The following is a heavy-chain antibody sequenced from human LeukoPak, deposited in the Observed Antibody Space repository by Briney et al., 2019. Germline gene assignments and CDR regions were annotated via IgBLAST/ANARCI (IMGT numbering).Heavy chain of an antibody. V-gene: IGHV3-30*12. D-gene: IGHD3-10*01. CDR1: GLSFSSYG. CDR3: ARDGAGRLWFGERWNWFDP. Sequence: GGSLRLSCAASGLSFSSYGMHWVRQAPGKGLEWVAFIQYDGSNKFYADSVKGRFTISRDNAKNSLYLQMNSLRAEDTAVYYCARDGAGRLWFGERWNWFDPWGQGTLVTVSS. CDR2: IQYDGSNK. J-gene: IGHJ5*02.